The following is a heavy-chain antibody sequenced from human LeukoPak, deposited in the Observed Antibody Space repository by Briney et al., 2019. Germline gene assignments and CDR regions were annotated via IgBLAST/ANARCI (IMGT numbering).Heavy chain of an antibody. CDR3: ARSNVDTSMTQIDY. J-gene: IGHJ4*02. Sequence: ASVKVSCKPSGYIFTTYSITWVRQAPGQGLQLMGWISPYNGNTNYAQRLQDRVTLTTATSTSTAYMELRSLISDDTAVYYCARSNVDTSMTQIDYWGQGTLVTVSS. CDR2: ISPYNGNT. D-gene: IGHD5-18*01. V-gene: IGHV1-18*01. CDR1: GYIFTTYS.